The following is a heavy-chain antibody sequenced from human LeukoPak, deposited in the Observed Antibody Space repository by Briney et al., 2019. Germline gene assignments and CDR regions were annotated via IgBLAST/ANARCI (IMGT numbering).Heavy chain of an antibody. Sequence: GGSLRLSCAASGFTFSRYGMNWVRQAPGKGLEWVSAISDTGGNKYYADSVKGRFTISRDNPRNTLYLQVNSLRAEDTAIYYCAKRIQYSSSPAYFDYRGQGTLVTVSS. D-gene: IGHD6-6*01. J-gene: IGHJ4*02. CDR2: ISDTGGNK. V-gene: IGHV3-23*01. CDR1: GFTFSRYG. CDR3: AKRIQYSSSPAYFDY.